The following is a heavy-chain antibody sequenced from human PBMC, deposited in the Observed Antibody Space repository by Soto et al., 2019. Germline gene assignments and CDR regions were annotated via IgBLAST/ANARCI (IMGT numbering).Heavy chain of an antibody. V-gene: IGHV4-34*10. CDR3: ARAGLMYQLLSWFDP. D-gene: IGHD2-2*01. J-gene: IGHJ5*02. CDR1: GGSFSGYY. CDR2: INHSGST. Sequence: TSETLSLTCAVYGGSFSGYYWTWIRQPPGKGLEWIGEINHSGSTNYNPSLKSRVTMTRDTSTSTVYMELSSLRSEDTAVYYCARAGLMYQLLSWFDPWGQGTLVTVSS.